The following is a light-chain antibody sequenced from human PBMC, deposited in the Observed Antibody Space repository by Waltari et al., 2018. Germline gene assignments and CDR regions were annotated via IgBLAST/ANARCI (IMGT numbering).Light chain of an antibody. V-gene: IGKV1-5*03. CDR3: QQYNSDQWT. J-gene: IGKJ1*01. Sequence: DAQMTQSPSPLSASVGDRVTITCRASQSISSRLAWYQQKPGKAPKLLISKASSLENGVSLRFSGSESGTEFTLTISSLQPEDFATYYCQQYNSDQWTFGLGTKVEV. CDR2: KAS. CDR1: QSISSR.